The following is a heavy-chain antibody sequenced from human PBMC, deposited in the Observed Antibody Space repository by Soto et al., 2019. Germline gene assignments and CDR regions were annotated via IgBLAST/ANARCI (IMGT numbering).Heavy chain of an antibody. Sequence: SETLSLTCTVSGGSISSSSYYWGWIRQPPGKGLEWIGSIYYSGSTYYNPSLKSRVTISVDTSKNQFSLKLSSVTAADTAVYYCAREPGDLEWLLYSFDYWGQGTLVTVSS. CDR2: IYYSGST. D-gene: IGHD3-3*01. J-gene: IGHJ4*02. CDR1: GGSISSSSYY. V-gene: IGHV4-39*07. CDR3: AREPGDLEWLLYSFDY.